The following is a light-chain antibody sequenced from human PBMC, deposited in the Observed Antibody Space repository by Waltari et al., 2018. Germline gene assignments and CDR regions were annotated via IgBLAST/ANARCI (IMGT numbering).Light chain of an antibody. CDR1: QTGLDRSNNKNY. V-gene: IGKV4-1*01. CDR2: LAS. Sequence: DIVMTQSPDSLAVSLGERAPINCRSSQTGLDRSNNKNYVAWYQQKLGQPPKLLFSLASTRESGVPDRFSGSESGTEFTLTVSSLQPEDVAVYYCQQYYTIPYTFGQGTKLEI. J-gene: IGKJ2*01. CDR3: QQYYTIPYT.